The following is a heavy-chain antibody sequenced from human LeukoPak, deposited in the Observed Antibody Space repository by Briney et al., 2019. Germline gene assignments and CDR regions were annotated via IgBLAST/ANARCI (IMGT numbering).Heavy chain of an antibody. CDR3: ARSGWGIAEY. J-gene: IGHJ4*02. V-gene: IGHV3-11*01. Sequence: TGGSLRLSCAVSGFTFTDSYMSWIRQAPGKGLEWVSYISSSGSVRYYADSVKGRFTISRDNAKNSLFPQMDSLRAEDTAIYYCARSGWGIAEYWGQGTLVTVSS. CDR1: GFTFTDSY. CDR2: ISSSGSVR. D-gene: IGHD6-13*01.